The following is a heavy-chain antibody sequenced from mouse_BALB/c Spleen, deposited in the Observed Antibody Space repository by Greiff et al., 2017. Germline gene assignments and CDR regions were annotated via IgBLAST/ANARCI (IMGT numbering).Heavy chain of an antibody. CDR1: GYSITSGYS. V-gene: IGHV3-1*02. CDR3: ARRSYYGSSDYYAMDY. J-gene: IGHJ4*01. Sequence: EVQLKESGPDLVKPSQSLSLTCTVTGYSITSGYSWHWIRQFPGNTLEWMGYLHYSGSTNYNPSLQSRISITRDTSKNQFFLQLNSVTTEDTATYYCARRSYYGSSDYYAMDYWGQGTSVTGSS. D-gene: IGHD1-1*01. CDR2: LHYSGST.